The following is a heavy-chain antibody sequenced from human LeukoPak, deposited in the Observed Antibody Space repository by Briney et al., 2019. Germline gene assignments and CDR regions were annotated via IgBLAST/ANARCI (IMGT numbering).Heavy chain of an antibody. CDR2: INSISGGT. Sequence: ASVTVSCKASGYTFTDYYVHWVRQAPGQGLEWMGWINSISGGTNYAQKFQGRVTMTRDTSVSTAYMEVSRPRSDDTAVYYCARGVLITSNILNYWGQGTLVTVSS. J-gene: IGHJ4*02. CDR1: GYTFTDYY. D-gene: IGHD3-22*01. CDR3: ARGVLITSNILNY. V-gene: IGHV1-2*02.